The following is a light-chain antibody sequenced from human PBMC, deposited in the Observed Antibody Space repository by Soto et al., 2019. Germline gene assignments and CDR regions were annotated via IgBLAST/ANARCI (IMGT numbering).Light chain of an antibody. CDR3: ATWDDSLRV. J-gene: IGLJ1*01. Sequence: QSVLTQPPSASGTPGQRVTISCSGSSSNIGGNYVSWYQQLPGTAPKLLIYRNSQRPSGVPDRFSGSKSGTSASLAISGLRSEDEADYYCATWDDSLRVFGTGTKLTVL. V-gene: IGLV1-47*01. CDR1: SSNIGGNY. CDR2: RNS.